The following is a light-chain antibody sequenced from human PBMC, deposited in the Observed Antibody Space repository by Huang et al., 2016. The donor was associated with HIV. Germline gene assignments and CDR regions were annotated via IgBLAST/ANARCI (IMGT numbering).Light chain of an antibody. V-gene: IGKV1-27*01. CDR3: HKYDSAPFT. J-gene: IGKJ4*01. CDR1: QGIANR. Sequence: DIQMTQSPSSLSASVGDRITITCRATQGIANRLAWYQQRPGRVPNLLIYAASSLQSGVPSRFSGSGSGTHVSLTISSLQPEDVATYYCHKYDSAPFTFGGGTKVEIK. CDR2: AAS.